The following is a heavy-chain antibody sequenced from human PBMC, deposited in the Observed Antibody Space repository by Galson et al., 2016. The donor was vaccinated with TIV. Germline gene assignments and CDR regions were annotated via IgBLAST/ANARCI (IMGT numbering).Heavy chain of an antibody. CDR2: VSLSGAYT. V-gene: IGHV3-23*01. CDR3: AKVGKSGDYSRDAFDV. CDR1: GFSFRNYV. J-gene: IGHJ3*01. D-gene: IGHD1-26*01. Sequence: SLRLSCAASGFSFRNYVMNWVRLAPGKGLEWVSSVSLSGAYTYYADSVKGRFTISRDNSKYTLFLRLNSLTAGDTATYYCAKVGKSGDYSRDAFDVWGQGTVVTVSS.